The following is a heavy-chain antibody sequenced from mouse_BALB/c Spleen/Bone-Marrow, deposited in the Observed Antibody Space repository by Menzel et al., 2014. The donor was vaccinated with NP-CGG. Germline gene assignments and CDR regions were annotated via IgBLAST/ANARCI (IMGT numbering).Heavy chain of an antibody. CDR3: AKGHYGSSPFAY. V-gene: IGHV2-5-1*01. CDR2: IWRGGTT. Sequence: VQVVESGPSLVQPSQSLSITCTVSGFSLTNYGIYWVRQSPGKGLEWLGVIWRGGTTDYNAAFMSRLSITKDNSKSQVFFKMSSLQADDTAIYYCAKGHYGSSPFAYWGQGTLVTVSA. D-gene: IGHD1-1*01. CDR1: GFSLTNYG. J-gene: IGHJ3*01.